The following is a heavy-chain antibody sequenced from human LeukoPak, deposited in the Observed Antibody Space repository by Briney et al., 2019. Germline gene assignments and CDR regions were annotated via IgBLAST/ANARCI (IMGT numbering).Heavy chain of an antibody. J-gene: IGHJ4*02. V-gene: IGHV1-2*02. CDR2: INPNSGGT. CDR3: ARDLNYYDSSGQDGY. CDR1: GYTFTGYY. D-gene: IGHD3-22*01. Sequence: ASVKVSCKASGYTFTGYYMHWVRQAPGQGLEWMGWINPNSGGTNYAQKFQGRVTMTRDTSISTAYMELSRLRSDDTAVYYCARDLNYYDSSGQDGYWGQGTLVTVSS.